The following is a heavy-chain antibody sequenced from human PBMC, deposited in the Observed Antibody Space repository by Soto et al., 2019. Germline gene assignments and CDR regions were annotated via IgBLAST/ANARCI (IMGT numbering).Heavy chain of an antibody. CDR2: ISYDGSNK. Sequence: GGSLRLSCAASGFTFSSYAMHWVRQAPGKGLEWVAVISYDGSNKYYADSVKGRFTISRDNSNNTLYLQMNSLRAEDTAVYYCATGYSYGYAYFDYWGQGTLVTVSS. CDR1: GFTFSSYA. V-gene: IGHV3-30-3*01. CDR3: ATGYSYGYAYFDY. J-gene: IGHJ4*02. D-gene: IGHD5-18*01.